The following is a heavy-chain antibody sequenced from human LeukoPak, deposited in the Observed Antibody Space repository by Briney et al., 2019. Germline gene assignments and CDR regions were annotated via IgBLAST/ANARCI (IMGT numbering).Heavy chain of an antibody. V-gene: IGHV3-48*01. CDR1: GFTFSSYD. CDR3: ARGPPLFDP. CDR2: ISTDSSTM. Sequence: SGGSLRLSCAASGFTFSSYDMNWVRQAPGKGLEWVSYISTDSSTMYYADSAKGRFTISRDNAQNSLYLQMSGLRAEDTAVYYCARGPPLFDPWGQGTLVTVSS. J-gene: IGHJ5*02.